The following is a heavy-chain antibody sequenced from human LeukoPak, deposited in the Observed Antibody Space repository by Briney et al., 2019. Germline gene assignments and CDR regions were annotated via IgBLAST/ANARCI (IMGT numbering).Heavy chain of an antibody. J-gene: IGHJ4*02. CDR1: GFTFSSYA. CDR2: ISGSGGST. V-gene: IGHV3-23*01. D-gene: IGHD5-18*01. CDR3: AKVIGYSYGRVDY. Sequence: GGSLRLSCAASGFTFSSYAMSWVRQAPGKGLEWVSAISGSGGSTYCADSVKGRFTISRDNSKNTLYLQMNSLRAEDTAVYYYAKVIGYSYGRVDYWGQGTLVTVSS.